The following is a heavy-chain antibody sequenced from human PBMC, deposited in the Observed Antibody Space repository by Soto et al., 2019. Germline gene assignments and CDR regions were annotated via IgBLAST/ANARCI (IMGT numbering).Heavy chain of an antibody. Sequence: ASVKVSCKASGYIFTGYYMHWVRQAPGQGLEWMGWINPNSGDTNYTQNFQGWVTMTRDTSISTAYMELSRLRSDDTAVYYCATSRISIAVAGETEYYFDYWGQGTLVTVSS. V-gene: IGHV1-2*04. CDR2: INPNSGDT. CDR1: GYIFTGYY. CDR3: ATSRISIAVAGETEYYFDY. J-gene: IGHJ4*02. D-gene: IGHD6-19*01.